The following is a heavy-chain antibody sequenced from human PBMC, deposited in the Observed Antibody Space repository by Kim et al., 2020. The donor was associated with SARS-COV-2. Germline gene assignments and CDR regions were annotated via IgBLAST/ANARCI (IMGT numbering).Heavy chain of an antibody. CDR3: ARATRGYCIDY. J-gene: IGHJ4*02. CDR2: T. D-gene: IGHD2-2*03. V-gene: IGHV4-34*01. Sequence: TNYHPSLKSRVPISVDPSKNQFSLKLSSVTAADTAVYYCARATRGYCIDYWGQGTLVTVSS.